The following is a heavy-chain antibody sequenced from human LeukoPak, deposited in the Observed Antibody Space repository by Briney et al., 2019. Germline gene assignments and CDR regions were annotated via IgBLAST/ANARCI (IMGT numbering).Heavy chain of an antibody. V-gene: IGHV3-23*01. D-gene: IGHD1-1*01. CDR1: GFTFNKYA. Sequence: GGSLRLSCAASGFTFNKYAMSWVRQAPGKGLVWVAGISASGDNTDYADSAKGRFTISRDNSKYTLSLQMNSLRVEVTAVSYYSKGVGTGSTPTDYWGQGTLVTVSS. CDR3: SKGVGTGSTPTDY. CDR2: ISASGDNT. J-gene: IGHJ4*02.